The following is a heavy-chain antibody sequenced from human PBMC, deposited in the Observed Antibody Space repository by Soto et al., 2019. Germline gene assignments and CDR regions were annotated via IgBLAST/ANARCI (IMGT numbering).Heavy chain of an antibody. J-gene: IGHJ3*02. V-gene: IGHV3-21*01. Sequence: EVQLVESGGGLVKPGGSLRLSCAASGFTFSSYSMNWVRQAPGKGLEWVSSISSSSSYIYYADSVKGRFTISRDNAKNSLYLQMNSVRAEDTAVYYCARVWLTMVRGVIMPKGSTDDAFDIWGQGTMVTVSS. D-gene: IGHD3-10*01. CDR3: ARVWLTMVRGVIMPKGSTDDAFDI. CDR2: ISSSSSYI. CDR1: GFTFSSYS.